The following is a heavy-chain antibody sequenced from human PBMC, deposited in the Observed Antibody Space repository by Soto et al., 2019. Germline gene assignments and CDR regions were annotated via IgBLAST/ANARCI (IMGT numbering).Heavy chain of an antibody. CDR3: ARSLYYYDSSGYYNLGNNWFDP. CDR2: IYYSGST. D-gene: IGHD3-22*01. V-gene: IGHV4-30-4*01. CDR1: GGSISSGDYY. Sequence: SETLSLTCTVSGGSISSGDYYWSWIRQPPGKGLEWIGYIYYSGSTYYNPSLKSRVTISVDTSKNQFSLKLSSVTAADTAVYYCARSLYYYDSSGYYNLGNNWFDPWGQGTLVTVSS. J-gene: IGHJ5*02.